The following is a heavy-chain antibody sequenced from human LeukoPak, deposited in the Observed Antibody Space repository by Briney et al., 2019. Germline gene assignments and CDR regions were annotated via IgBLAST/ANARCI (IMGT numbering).Heavy chain of an antibody. CDR3: ARDGYCSSTSCPGGY. CDR2: INPSGGST. J-gene: IGHJ4*02. Sequence: ASVKVSCKASGYTFTSYYMHWVRQAPGQGLEWMGIINPSGGSTSYAQKFQGRVTMTGDMSTSTVYMELSSLRSEDTAVYYCARDGYCSSTSCPGGYWGQGTLVTVSS. D-gene: IGHD2-2*01. V-gene: IGHV1-46*01. CDR1: GYTFTSYY.